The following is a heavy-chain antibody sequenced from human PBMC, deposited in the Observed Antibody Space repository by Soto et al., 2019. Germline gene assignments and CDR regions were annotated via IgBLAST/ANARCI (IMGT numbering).Heavy chain of an antibody. Sequence: GGSLRLSCAASGFTFSSYSMNWVRQAPGKGLEWVSYISSSGSTIYYADSVKGRFTISRDNAKNSLYLQMNSLRAEDTAVYYCARDSRTYYYDSSGYYPFYYYGMDVWGQGTTVTVSS. CDR2: ISSSGSTI. CDR1: GFTFSSYS. J-gene: IGHJ6*02. CDR3: ARDSRTYYYDSSGYYPFYYYGMDV. V-gene: IGHV3-48*04. D-gene: IGHD3-22*01.